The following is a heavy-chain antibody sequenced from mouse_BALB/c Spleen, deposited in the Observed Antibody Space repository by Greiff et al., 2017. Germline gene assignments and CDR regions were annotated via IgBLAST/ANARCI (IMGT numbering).Heavy chain of an antibody. J-gene: IGHJ4*01. D-gene: IGHD3-1*01. CDR3: ARWGGYSAMDY. Sequence: VQLQQSGTVLARPGASVKMSCKASGYTFTSYWMHWVKQRPGQGLEWIGAIYPGNSDTSYNQKFKGKATLTADKSSSTAYMQLSSLTSEDSAVYFCARWGGYSAMDYWGQGTSVTVSS. V-gene: IGHV1-5*01. CDR1: GYTFTSYW. CDR2: IYPGNSDT.